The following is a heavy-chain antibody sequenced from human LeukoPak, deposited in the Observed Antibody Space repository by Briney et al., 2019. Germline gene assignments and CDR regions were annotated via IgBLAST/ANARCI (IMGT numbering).Heavy chain of an antibody. CDR1: GFTFSSYW. Sequence: GGSLRLSCVASGFTFSSYWMSWVRQAPGKGLEWVSIIYSDSDSTKHYADSVKGRFGISRETSKNTMYLQMNSLRAEDTAVYYCARDDGYGLDYWGQGALVTVSS. CDR2: IYSDSDSTK. V-gene: IGHV3-23*03. CDR3: ARDDGYGLDY. D-gene: IGHD5-18*01. J-gene: IGHJ4*02.